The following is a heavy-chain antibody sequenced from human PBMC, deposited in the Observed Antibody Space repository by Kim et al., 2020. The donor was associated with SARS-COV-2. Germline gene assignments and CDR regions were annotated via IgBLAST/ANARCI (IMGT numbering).Heavy chain of an antibody. J-gene: IGHJ4*02. V-gene: IGHV4-59*09. D-gene: IGHD3-22*01. CDR3: ARGYYYDSSGYYGQGYFDY. Sequence: SRVTISVDTSKNQFSLKLSSVTAADTAVYYCARGYYYDSSGYYGQGYFDYWGQGTLVTVSS.